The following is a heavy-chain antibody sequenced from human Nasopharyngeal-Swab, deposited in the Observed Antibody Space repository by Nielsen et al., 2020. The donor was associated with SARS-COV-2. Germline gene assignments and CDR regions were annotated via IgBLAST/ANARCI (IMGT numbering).Heavy chain of an antibody. D-gene: IGHD3-10*01. CDR2: IIPIFGTA. Sequence: WVRQAPGQGLEWMGGIIPIFGTANYAQKLQGRVTITADESTSTAYMELSSLRSEDTAVYYCASSAIWFGEFPFDYWGQGTLVTVSS. V-gene: IGHV1-69*01. J-gene: IGHJ4*02. CDR3: ASSAIWFGEFPFDY.